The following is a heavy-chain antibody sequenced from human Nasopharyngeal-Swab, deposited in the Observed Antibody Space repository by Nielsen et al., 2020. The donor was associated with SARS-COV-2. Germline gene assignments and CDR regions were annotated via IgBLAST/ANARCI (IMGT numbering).Heavy chain of an antibody. Sequence: SETLSLTCTVSGGSISSYYWSWIRQPPGKGLEWIGYIYYSGSTNYNPSLKSRVTISVDTSKNQLSLKLTSVTAADTAVYYRARGRGTRSYFDYWGQGTQVTVSS. CDR1: GGSISSYY. J-gene: IGHJ4*02. CDR2: IYYSGST. V-gene: IGHV4-59*01. CDR3: ARGRGTRSYFDY. D-gene: IGHD3/OR15-3a*01.